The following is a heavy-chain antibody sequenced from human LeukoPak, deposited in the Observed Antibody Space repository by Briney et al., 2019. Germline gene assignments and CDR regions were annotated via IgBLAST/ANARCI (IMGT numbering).Heavy chain of an antibody. CDR2: INHSGST. CDR1: GASFSGYY. CDR3: ARGFCSGGRCYGAFDI. V-gene: IGHV4-34*01. D-gene: IGHD2-15*01. J-gene: IGHJ3*02. Sequence: SETLSLTCAVYGASFSGYYWSWIRQPPGKGLEWIGEINHSGSTNYNPSLKSRVTISVDTSKKQFSLKQSSVTAADTAVYYCARGFCSGGRCYGAFDIWGQGTMVTVSS.